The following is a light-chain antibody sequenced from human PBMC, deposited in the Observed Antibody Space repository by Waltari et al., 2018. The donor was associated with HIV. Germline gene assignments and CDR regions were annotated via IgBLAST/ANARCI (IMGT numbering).Light chain of an antibody. J-gene: IGLJ2*01. V-gene: IGLV2-8*01. CDR1: SSDIGGSNY. CDR3: VSYAGSNTVI. Sequence: QSALTQPPSASGSPGQSVTIPCTGTSSDIGGSNYVSWYQQHPGKAPKLIIYEVTKRPSGLPNRFSGSKSGNTASLTVSGLQAEDEADYYCVSYAGSNTVIFGGGTKLTVL. CDR2: EVT.